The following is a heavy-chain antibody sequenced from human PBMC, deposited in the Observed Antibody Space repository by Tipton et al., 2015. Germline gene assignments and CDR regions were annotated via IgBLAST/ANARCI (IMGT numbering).Heavy chain of an antibody. V-gene: IGHV4-61*01. CDR2: IYYSGHT. J-gene: IGHJ4*02. D-gene: IGHD6-19*01. CDR3: ARAVAGTFDY. Sequence: TLSLTCTVSGGSASSGSYFWTWIRQPPGKGLEWIGYIYYSGHTKYNPSLKSRVTISADTSKNQFSLKMTSVTAADTAVYYCARAVAGTFDYWGQGTLVTVPS. CDR1: GGSASSGSYF.